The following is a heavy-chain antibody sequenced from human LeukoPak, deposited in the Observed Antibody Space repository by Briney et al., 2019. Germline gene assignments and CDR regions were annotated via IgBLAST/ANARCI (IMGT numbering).Heavy chain of an antibody. Sequence: ASVKVSCKASGGTFSSYAISWVRQAPGQGLEWMGGIIPIFGTANYAQKFQGRVTITTDESTSAAYMELSSLRSEDTAAYYCARVPNHYYDSSGYSDYWGQGTLVTVSS. CDR2: IIPIFGTA. V-gene: IGHV1-69*05. D-gene: IGHD3-22*01. CDR3: ARVPNHYYDSSGYSDY. J-gene: IGHJ4*02. CDR1: GGTFSSYA.